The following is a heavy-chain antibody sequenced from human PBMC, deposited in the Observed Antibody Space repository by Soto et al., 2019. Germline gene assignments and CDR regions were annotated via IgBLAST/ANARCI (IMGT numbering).Heavy chain of an antibody. V-gene: IGHV4-31*03. J-gene: IGHJ4*02. CDR1: GGSISSGGYY. D-gene: IGHD2-8*02. CDR3: ARDKITGLFDY. Sequence: SETLSLTCTVSGGSISSGGYYWSWIRQHPGKGLEWIGYIYYSGSTYYNPSLKSRVTISVDTSKNQFSLKLSSVTAADTAVYYCARDKITGLFDYWGQGTLVTVSP. CDR2: IYYSGST.